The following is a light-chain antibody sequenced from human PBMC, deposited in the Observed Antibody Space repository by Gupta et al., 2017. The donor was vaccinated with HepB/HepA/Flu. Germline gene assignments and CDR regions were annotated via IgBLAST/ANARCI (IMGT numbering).Light chain of an antibody. CDR3: QQRSNCT. Sequence: EIVLTQSPATLSLSPGERATLSCRASQSVSSYLAWYQQKPGQAPRLLIYDASNRATGIPDRFSGSGPGTDFTLTISRLEPEDFAVYYCQQRSNCTFGGGTKVEIK. CDR1: QSVSSY. CDR2: DAS. J-gene: IGKJ4*01. V-gene: IGKV3D-11*02.